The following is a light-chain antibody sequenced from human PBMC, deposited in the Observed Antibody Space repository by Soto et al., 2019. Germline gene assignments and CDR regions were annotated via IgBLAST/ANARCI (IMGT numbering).Light chain of an antibody. CDR2: GAS. CDR1: QSVGSN. J-gene: IGKJ2*01. CDR3: HPYYKWYT. V-gene: IGKV3-15*01. Sequence: EIVMTQSPATLSVSPGERANLSCRASQSVGSNLAWYQQKPGQAPRLLIYGASSRAPGIPATFSGSGSGTEFSLTISSLQSEDFAVYYFHPYYKWYTFGQVTKLEIK.